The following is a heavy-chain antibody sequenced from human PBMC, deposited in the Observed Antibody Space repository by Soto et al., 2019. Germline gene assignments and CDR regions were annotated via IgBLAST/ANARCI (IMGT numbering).Heavy chain of an antibody. Sequence: EVQLVESGGGLVQPGRSLRLSCAASGFTFDDYGMHWVRQAPGKGLEWVSGISWNSGSIDYADSVKGRFTISRDNAKNSVYLQMNSLRAEYTALYYCAKGHTVTTRGMEVWGQGTTVTVSS. CDR1: GFTFDDYG. J-gene: IGHJ6*02. CDR2: ISWNSGSI. D-gene: IGHD4-17*01. CDR3: AKGHTVTTRGMEV. V-gene: IGHV3-9*01.